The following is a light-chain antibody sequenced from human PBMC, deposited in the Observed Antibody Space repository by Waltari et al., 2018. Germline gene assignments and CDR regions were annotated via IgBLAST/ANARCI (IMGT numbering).Light chain of an antibody. CDR2: KAS. CDR1: RDISTK. Sequence: DILMTQSPPTLSESMGDRVTITCRASRDISTKLAWYQQKPGRAPKLLIYKASSLESGVPARFSGRGSGTEFTLNISTLQPDDFATYYCQEYVDDLWTFGQGTKVEIK. J-gene: IGKJ1*01. V-gene: IGKV1-5*03. CDR3: QEYVDDLWT.